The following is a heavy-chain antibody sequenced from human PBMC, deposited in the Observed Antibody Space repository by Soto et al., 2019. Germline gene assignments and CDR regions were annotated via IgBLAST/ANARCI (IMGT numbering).Heavy chain of an antibody. CDR3: ARVDYSNYEGVPSLVDGMDV. Sequence: QVQLVESGGGVVQPGRSLRLSCAASGFTFSSYGMHWVRQAPGKGLEWVAVIWYDGSNKYYADSVKGRFTISRDNSKNTLYLQMNSLRAEDTAVYYCARVDYSNYEGVPSLVDGMDVWGQGTTVTVSS. V-gene: IGHV3-33*01. CDR1: GFTFSSYG. CDR2: IWYDGSNK. D-gene: IGHD4-4*01. J-gene: IGHJ6*02.